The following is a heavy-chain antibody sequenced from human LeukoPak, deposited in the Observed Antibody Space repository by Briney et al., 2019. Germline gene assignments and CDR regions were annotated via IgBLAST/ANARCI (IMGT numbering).Heavy chain of an antibody. CDR1: GFTFSSYS. CDR2: ISSSSGTI. J-gene: IGHJ3*02. CDR3: ARPPALWFGEFDAFDI. D-gene: IGHD3-10*01. Sequence: GGSLRLSCAASGFTFSSYSMNWVRQAPGKGLEWVSYISSSSGTIYYADSVKGRFTISRDNAKNSLYLQMNSLRAEDTAVYYCARPPALWFGEFDAFDIWGQGTMVTVSS. V-gene: IGHV3-48*01.